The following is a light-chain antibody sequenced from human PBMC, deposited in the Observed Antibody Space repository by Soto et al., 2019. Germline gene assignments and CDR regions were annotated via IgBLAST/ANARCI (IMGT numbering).Light chain of an antibody. Sequence: QSVLTQPASVSGSPGQSITISCTGTDSDVGGYKYVSWYQQHPGKAPKLMISEVTNRPSGVSNRFSGSKSGNTASLTNSGLQAAEEADYYCTSYSSRATPVLSGGGTKLTV. CDR1: DSDVGGYKY. J-gene: IGLJ2*01. V-gene: IGLV2-14*01. CDR2: EVT. CDR3: TSYSSRATPVL.